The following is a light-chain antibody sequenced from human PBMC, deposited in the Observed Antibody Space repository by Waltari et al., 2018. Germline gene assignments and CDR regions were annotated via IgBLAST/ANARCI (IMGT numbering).Light chain of an antibody. V-gene: IGLV2-8*01. J-gene: IGLJ1*01. CDR1: DSDIGDYNY. CDR3: SSYAVSNNFYV. Sequence: QSALTQPPSASGSPGQSVTISCTGVDSDIGDYNYVSWYQQYPGNPPKLIIYEGTERTSGVPDRFSGSKSGNTASLTVSGLQAEDEAEYYCSSYAVSNNFYVFGTGTKVTVL. CDR2: EGT.